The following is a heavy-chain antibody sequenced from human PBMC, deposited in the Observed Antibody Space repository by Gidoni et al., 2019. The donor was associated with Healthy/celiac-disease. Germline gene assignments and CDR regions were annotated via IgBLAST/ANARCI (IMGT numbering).Heavy chain of an antibody. V-gene: IGHV3-21*01. J-gene: IGHJ6*02. CDR1: GFTFSRYS. CDR2: ISRSRSYI. D-gene: IGHD3-10*01. CDR3: AREGHYGSGSYYPPGVYYYGMDV. Sequence: EVQLVESGGGLVKPGGSLRLSCAASGFTFSRYSMNWVPQAPGTGLEWVSSISRSRSYIYYADSVKGRFTISRDNAKNSLYLQMNSLRAEDTAVYYCAREGHYGSGSYYPPGVYYYGMDVWGQGTTVTVSS.